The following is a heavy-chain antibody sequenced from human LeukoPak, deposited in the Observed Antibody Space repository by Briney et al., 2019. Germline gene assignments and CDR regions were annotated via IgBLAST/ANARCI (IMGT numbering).Heavy chain of an antibody. D-gene: IGHD4-23*01. J-gene: IGHJ4*02. CDR2: IHANSGKA. V-gene: IGHV1-8*01. CDR1: GYTFRDYK. Sequence: ASVKVSCKTSGYTFRDYKINWVRQAPGLGLEWVAWIHANSGKAGSAQKFQGRVTLTRDKSTETAFMDLSGLTSDDSATYFCARGHYGGNRYFDNWGQGTLITVSS. CDR3: ARGHYGGNRYFDN.